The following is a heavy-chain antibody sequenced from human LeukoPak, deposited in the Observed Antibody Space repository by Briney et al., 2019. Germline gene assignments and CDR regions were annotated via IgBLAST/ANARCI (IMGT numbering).Heavy chain of an antibody. V-gene: IGHV1-69*04. Sequence: SVKVSCKASGYTFTSYGISWVRQAPGQGLEWMGRIIPILGIANYAQKFQGRVTITADKSTSTAYMELSSLRSEDTAVYYCARLCEQLVWDDAFDIWGQGTMVTVSS. CDR1: GYTFTSYG. CDR2: IIPILGIA. D-gene: IGHD6-13*01. CDR3: ARLCEQLVWDDAFDI. J-gene: IGHJ3*02.